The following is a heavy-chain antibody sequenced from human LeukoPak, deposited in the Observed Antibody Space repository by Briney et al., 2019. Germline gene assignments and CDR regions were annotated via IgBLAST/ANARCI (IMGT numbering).Heavy chain of an antibody. V-gene: IGHV3-23*01. CDR3: AKDSSGLNHFDY. CDR2: ISGSGGST. Sequence: GSLRLSCAASGFTFSSYAMSWVRQAPGKGLEWVSAISGSGGSTYYADSVKGRFTISRDNSKNTLYLQMNSLRAEDTAVYYCAKDSSGLNHFDYWGQGTLVTVSS. D-gene: IGHD6-19*01. J-gene: IGHJ4*02. CDR1: GFTFSSYA.